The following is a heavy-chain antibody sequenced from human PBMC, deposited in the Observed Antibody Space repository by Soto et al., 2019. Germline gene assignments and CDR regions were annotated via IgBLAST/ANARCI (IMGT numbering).Heavy chain of an antibody. CDR1: GFTFSSFG. J-gene: IGHJ6*02. Sequence: QVQVVESGGGVVQPGRSLRLSCAASGFTFSSFGMHWVRQAPGTGLEWVSLIWYDGSKKAYGDSVKGRFTISRYNSRNTVYLQLTSLRADDTAVYYCARDVSYYSVWSGYYPSRNGMDVWGQGTTVTVSS. CDR3: ARDVSYYSVWSGYYPSRNGMDV. D-gene: IGHD3-3*01. CDR2: IWYDGSKK. V-gene: IGHV3-33*01.